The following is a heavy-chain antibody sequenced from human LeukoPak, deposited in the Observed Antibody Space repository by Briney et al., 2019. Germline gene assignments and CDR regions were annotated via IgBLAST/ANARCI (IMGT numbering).Heavy chain of an antibody. CDR3: ARRVGTFPNLYFDY. D-gene: IGHD1-1*01. CDR2: VSSNGGNT. Sequence: GGSLRLSCAASGFPFSSYAMSWVRQAPGNGLEWVSTVSSNGGNTYYADSVRGRFTISRDNSKGTQLLQMNSLGAEDTAVYYCARRVGTFPNLYFDYWGQGALVTVSS. CDR1: GFPFSSYA. V-gene: IGHV3-23*01. J-gene: IGHJ4*02.